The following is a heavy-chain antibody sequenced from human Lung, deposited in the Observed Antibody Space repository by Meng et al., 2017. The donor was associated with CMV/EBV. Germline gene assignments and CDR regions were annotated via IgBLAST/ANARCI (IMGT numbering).Heavy chain of an antibody. CDR2: ISSSSRYI. CDR1: GFTFSGYS. V-gene: IGHV3-21*01. CDR3: ATRMGTGYTSD. J-gene: IGHJ4*02. D-gene: IGHD6-19*01. Sequence: GGSLRLSXAASGFTFSGYSMNWVRQAPGKGLEWVSMISSSSRYIYYADSVKGRFTISRDNAENSLYLQMNNLRADDTAVYYCATRMGTGYTSDWGQGKLVTRAS.